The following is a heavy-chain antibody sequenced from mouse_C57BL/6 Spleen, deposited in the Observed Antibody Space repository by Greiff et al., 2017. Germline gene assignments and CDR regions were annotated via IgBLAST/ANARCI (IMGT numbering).Heavy chain of an antibody. CDR1: GFTFTDYY. CDR3: ARYPSGTGYAMDY. V-gene: IGHV7-3*01. J-gene: IGHJ4*01. D-gene: IGHD4-1*01. Sequence: EVKLMESGGGLVQPGGSLSLSCAASGFTFTDYYMSWVRQPPGKALEWLGFIRNKANGYTTEYSASVKGRFTISRDKSQSILYLQMNALRAEDSATYYCARYPSGTGYAMDYWGQGTSVTVSS. CDR2: IRNKANGYTT.